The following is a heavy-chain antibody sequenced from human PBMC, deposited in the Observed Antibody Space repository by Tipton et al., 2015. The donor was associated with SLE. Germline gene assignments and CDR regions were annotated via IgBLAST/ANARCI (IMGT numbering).Heavy chain of an antibody. J-gene: IGHJ3*02. CDR3: SRVWDDGDAFDI. Sequence: LRLSCAVYGGSFSGYYWAWVRQPPGKGLEGIGEINHSGSTNYNPSRKSRVTISFETSKNQLSLKLSSVTAADTAVYYCSRVWDDGDAFDIRGQGTMVTVSS. D-gene: IGHD1-1*01. V-gene: IGHV4-34*01. CDR2: INHSGST. CDR1: GGSFSGYY.